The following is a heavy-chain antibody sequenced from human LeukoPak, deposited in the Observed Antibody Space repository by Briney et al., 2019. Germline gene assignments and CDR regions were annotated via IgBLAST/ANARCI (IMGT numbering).Heavy chain of an antibody. D-gene: IGHD3-10*01. V-gene: IGHV3-21*01. J-gene: IGHJ4*02. Sequence: GGSLRLSCAASGFTFSSYSMNWVRQAPGKGLRCVSSISSSSSYIYYADSVKGRFTISRDNAKNSLYLQMNSLRAEDTAVYYCARGGLDVLLWFGESRWGQGTLVTVSS. CDR3: ARGGLDVLLWFGESR. CDR1: GFTFSSYS. CDR2: ISSSSSYI.